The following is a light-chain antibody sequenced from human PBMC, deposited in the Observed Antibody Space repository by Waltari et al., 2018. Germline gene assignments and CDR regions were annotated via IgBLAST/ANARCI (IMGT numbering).Light chain of an antibody. CDR1: QSVSSN. Sequence: EIVMTQSPATLSVSPGERATLSCRASQSVSSNLAWYQQKPGQAPRLLIYGASTRAIGISARCSGRGSGTEFTRTISSLQSEEVAVYYCQQYNDWPLWTFGQGTKVEIK. CDR2: GAS. V-gene: IGKV3-15*01. J-gene: IGKJ1*01. CDR3: QQYNDWPLWT.